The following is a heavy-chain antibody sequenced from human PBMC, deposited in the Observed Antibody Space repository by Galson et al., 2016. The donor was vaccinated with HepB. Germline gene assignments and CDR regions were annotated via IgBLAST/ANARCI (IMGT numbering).Heavy chain of an antibody. CDR1: GGSISNSF. Sequence: SETLSLTCTVSGGSISNSFWSWIRQPAEKGLEWIGRIYTSGSTNYNPSLKSRVTMSVDTSKNQFSLKLSSVTAADTAVYYCARDATYDFWSNYHPGTSDIWGRGTIVTVSS. J-gene: IGHJ3*02. D-gene: IGHD3-3*01. CDR3: ARDATYDFWSNYHPGTSDI. CDR2: IYTSGST. V-gene: IGHV4-4*07.